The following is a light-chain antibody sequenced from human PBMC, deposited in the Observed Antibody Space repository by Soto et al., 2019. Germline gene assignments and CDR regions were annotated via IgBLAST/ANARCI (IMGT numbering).Light chain of an antibody. CDR2: KAP. J-gene: IGKJ4*01. CDR1: QNIDSW. CDR3: QQYHSYFT. V-gene: IGKV1-5*03. Sequence: DIQMTQSPSTLSASVGDRVTITCRASQNIDSWLAWYQQKPGKGPNLLIYKAPSLESGVPSRFSGSGSGTEFTLTISSLQPDDFATYYCQQYHSYFTFGGGTKVEIK.